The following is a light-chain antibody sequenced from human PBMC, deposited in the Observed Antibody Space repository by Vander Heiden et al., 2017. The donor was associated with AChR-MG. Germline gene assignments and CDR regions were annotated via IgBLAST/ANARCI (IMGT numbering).Light chain of an antibody. CDR2: EVS. V-gene: IGLV2-23*02. Sequence: QSALTQPASVSGSPGQSITISCTGTSSDVGSYNLVSWYQQHPGKAPKLMIYEVSKRPSGVSNRFSGSKSGNTASLTISGLQAEDEADYYCCSYAGSRRVFGTGTKVNVI. CDR3: CSYAGSRRV. J-gene: IGLJ1*01. CDR1: SSDVGSYNL.